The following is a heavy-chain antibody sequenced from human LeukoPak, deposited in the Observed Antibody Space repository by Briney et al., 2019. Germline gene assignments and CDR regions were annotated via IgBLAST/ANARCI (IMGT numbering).Heavy chain of an antibody. D-gene: IGHD3-22*01. CDR2: ISGSGGST. CDR3: AIPPDYYDSTRFDP. Sequence: GGSLRLSCAASGFAFSSYAMSWVRQAPGKGLKWVSAISGSGGSTYYANSVKGRFTISRDNSKNTLYLQMNSLRAEDTAVYYCAIPPDYYDSTRFDPWGQGTLVTVSS. CDR1: GFAFSSYA. J-gene: IGHJ5*02. V-gene: IGHV3-23*01.